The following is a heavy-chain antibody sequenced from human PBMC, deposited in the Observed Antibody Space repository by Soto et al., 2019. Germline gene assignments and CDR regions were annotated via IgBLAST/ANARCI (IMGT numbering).Heavy chain of an antibody. V-gene: IGHV3-30-3*01. CDR3: ARATIEMATIDY. CDR2: ISYDGSNK. J-gene: IGHJ4*02. D-gene: IGHD5-12*01. Sequence: SCKASGYTFSSYAMHWVRQAPGKGLEWVAVISYDGSNKYYADSVKGRFTISRDNSKNTLYLQMNSLRAEDTAVYYCARATIEMATIDYWGQGTLVTVSS. CDR1: GYTFSSYA.